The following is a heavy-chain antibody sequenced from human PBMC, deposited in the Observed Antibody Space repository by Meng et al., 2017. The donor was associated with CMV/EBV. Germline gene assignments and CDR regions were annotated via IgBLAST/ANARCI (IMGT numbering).Heavy chain of an antibody. D-gene: IGHD3-3*01. V-gene: IGHV4-34*01. CDR1: GGSFSGYY. J-gene: IGHJ5*02. CDR3: ARGSRRLPRFNWFDP. CDR2: INHSGST. Sequence: QVQLQQCGAGLLKPSGTLSFTWAVYGGSFSGYYWSWIRQPPGKGLEWIGEINHSGSTNYNPSLKSRVTISVDTSKNQFSLKLSSVTAADTAVYYCARGSRRLPRFNWFDPWGQGTLVTVSS.